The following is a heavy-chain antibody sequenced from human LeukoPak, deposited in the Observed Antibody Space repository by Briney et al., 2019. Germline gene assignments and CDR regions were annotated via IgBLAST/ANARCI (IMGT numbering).Heavy chain of an antibody. V-gene: IGHV4-59*01. J-gene: IGHJ4*02. D-gene: IGHD3-22*01. CDR2: IHYSGST. CDR3: ASTYYYDSSGYPD. CDR1: GGSISSYY. Sequence: SETLSLTCTVSGGSISSYYWSWIRQPPGKGLEWIGYIHYSGSTNYNPSLKSRVTISVDTSKNQFSLKLSSVTAADTAVYYCASTYYYDSSGYPDWGQGTLVTVSS.